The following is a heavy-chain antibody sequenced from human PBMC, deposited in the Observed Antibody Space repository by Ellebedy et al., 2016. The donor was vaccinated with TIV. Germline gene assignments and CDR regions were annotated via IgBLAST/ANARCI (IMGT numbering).Heavy chain of an antibody. CDR2: IKQDGSEK. CDR3: AKGFYYDFWSGYPKVPNFDY. CDR1: GFTFSSYW. D-gene: IGHD3-3*01. Sequence: GESLKISXAASGFTFSSYWMSWVRQAPGKGLEWVANIKQDGSEKYYVDSVKGRFTISRDNAKNSLYLQMNSLRAEDTAVYYCAKGFYYDFWSGYPKVPNFDYWGQGTLVTVSS. V-gene: IGHV3-7*03. J-gene: IGHJ4*02.